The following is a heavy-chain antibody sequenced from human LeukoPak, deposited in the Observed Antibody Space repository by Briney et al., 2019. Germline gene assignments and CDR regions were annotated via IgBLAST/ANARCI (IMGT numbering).Heavy chain of an antibody. CDR2: ISGSGTRT. Sequence: GGSLRLSCAASGFTFTNCAMSWVRQAPGKGLEWVSAISGSGTRTYYADSVKGRFTTSRDNSKNTLYLQMNSLRAEDKAVYYCAKEQTSSGFFDYWGQGTLVTVSS. D-gene: IGHD2-2*01. J-gene: IGHJ4*02. CDR3: AKEQTSSGFFDY. CDR1: GFTFTNCA. V-gene: IGHV3-23*01.